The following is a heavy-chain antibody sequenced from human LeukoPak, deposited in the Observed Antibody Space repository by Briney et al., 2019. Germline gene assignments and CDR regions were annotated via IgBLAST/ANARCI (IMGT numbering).Heavy chain of an antibody. Sequence: ASVKVSCKASGYTFTSYGISWVRQAPGQGLEWMGWISAYNGNTNYAQKLQGRVTMTTDTSTSTAYMELRSLRSDDTAVYYCARTYDFWSGYYTTTSFDYWGQGTLVTVSS. CDR1: GYTFTSYG. V-gene: IGHV1-18*01. D-gene: IGHD3-3*01. J-gene: IGHJ4*02. CDR3: ARTYDFWSGYYTTTSFDY. CDR2: ISAYNGNT.